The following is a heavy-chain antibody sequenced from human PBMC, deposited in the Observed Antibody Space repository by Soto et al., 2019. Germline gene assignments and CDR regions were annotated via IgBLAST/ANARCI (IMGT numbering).Heavy chain of an antibody. D-gene: IGHD3-22*01. CDR3: ARAPGSAYYPYYFDY. Sequence: PSETLSLTCTVSGGSIHSGGYYWSWIRQHPGKGLEWIGYFYYSGSTYYNPSLKSRVTISVDTSKNQFSLKLSSVTAADTAVYFCARAPGSAYYPYYFDYWGQGTLVTVSS. V-gene: IGHV4-31*03. CDR1: GGSIHSGGYY. J-gene: IGHJ4*02. CDR2: FYYSGST.